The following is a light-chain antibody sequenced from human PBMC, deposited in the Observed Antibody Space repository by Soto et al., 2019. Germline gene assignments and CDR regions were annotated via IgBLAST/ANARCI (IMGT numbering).Light chain of an antibody. CDR3: RQYGTSPIT. Sequence: ETVMTQSPGTLSVSPGERVTLSCRTSQSVTSNLAWYQQKPGQAPRVLIYGASTRAAGIPARFSGSGSGTEFTLTISSLQSEDSAMYFCRQYGTSPITFGQGTRLEIK. CDR1: QSVTSN. J-gene: IGKJ5*01. V-gene: IGKV3-15*01. CDR2: GAS.